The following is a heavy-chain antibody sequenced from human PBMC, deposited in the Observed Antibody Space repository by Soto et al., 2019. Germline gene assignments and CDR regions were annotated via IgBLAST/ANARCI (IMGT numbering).Heavy chain of an antibody. Sequence: QVQLQESGPGLVKPSETLSLTCTVTGGSIDNYYWSWIRQPAGKGLEWLGRIYKSGSSNYNPSLKSRVTMSVDTSKNQFSLNLSSVTAADTAVYYCARDIDYDFWSGHVSDGMDVWGQGTTVTVSS. CDR3: ARDIDYDFWSGHVSDGMDV. V-gene: IGHV4-4*07. J-gene: IGHJ6*02. CDR1: GGSIDNYY. D-gene: IGHD3-3*01. CDR2: IYKSGSS.